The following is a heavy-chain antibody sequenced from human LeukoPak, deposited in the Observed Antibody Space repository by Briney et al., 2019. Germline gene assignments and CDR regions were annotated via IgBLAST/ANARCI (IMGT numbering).Heavy chain of an antibody. CDR2: IYTSVST. D-gene: IGHD3-22*01. V-gene: IGHV4-4*07. CDR1: GGSISSYY. CDR3: ARVVGDSSGYFPVYYYYGMEV. J-gene: IGHJ6*02. Sequence: SETLSLTCTVSGGSISSYYWGWIRQPAGKVLEWIGRIYTSVSTNYNPSLKSRVTMSVDTCKNQFSLKLSSVTAADTAVYSCARVVGDSSGYFPVYYYYGMEVWGHGTTVTVSS.